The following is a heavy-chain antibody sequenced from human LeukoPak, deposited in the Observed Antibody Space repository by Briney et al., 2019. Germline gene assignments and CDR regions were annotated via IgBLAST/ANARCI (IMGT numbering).Heavy chain of an antibody. V-gene: IGHV4-34*01. D-gene: IGHD3-16*01. CDR3: ARGQGGIDY. J-gene: IGHJ4*02. CDR2: INHSGST. CDR1: GGSFSGYY. Sequence: PSETLSLTCAVYGGSFSGYYWSWIRQPPGKGLEWIGEINHSGSTNYNPSLKSRVTISVDTSKNQFSLKLSSVTAADTAVYYCARGQGGIDYWGQGTLVTASS.